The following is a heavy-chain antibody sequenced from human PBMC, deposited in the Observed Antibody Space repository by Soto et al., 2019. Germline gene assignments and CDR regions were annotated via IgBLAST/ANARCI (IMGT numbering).Heavy chain of an antibody. Sequence: QVQLQQWGAGLLKPSETLSLTCAVYGGSFSGYFWSWIRQPPGKGLEWVGDINHDGESNYNPSFQSRVAISVDTSKNQVSLRLPSVTAADTAVYYCALGLAWGSYYMRWDYWGQGTLVTASS. CDR2: INHDGES. J-gene: IGHJ4*02. D-gene: IGHD3-10*01. V-gene: IGHV4-34*01. CDR3: ALGLAWGSYYMRWDY. CDR1: GGSFSGYF.